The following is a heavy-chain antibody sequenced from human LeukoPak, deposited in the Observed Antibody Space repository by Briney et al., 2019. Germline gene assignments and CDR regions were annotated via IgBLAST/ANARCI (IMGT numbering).Heavy chain of an antibody. J-gene: IGHJ6*03. CDR3: ATSTVTTSYNYYYYYMHV. D-gene: IGHD4-11*01. V-gene: IGHV3-30*02. CDR1: GFTVSSNY. CDR2: IRYDGSNK. Sequence: GGSLRLSCAASGFTVSSNYMSWVRQAPGKGLEWVAFIRYDGSNKYYADSVKGRFTISRDNSKNTLYLQMNSLRPEDTAVYYCATSTVTTSYNYYYYYMHVWGKGTTVTVSS.